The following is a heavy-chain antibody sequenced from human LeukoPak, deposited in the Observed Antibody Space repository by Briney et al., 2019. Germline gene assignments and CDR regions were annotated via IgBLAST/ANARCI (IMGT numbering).Heavy chain of an antibody. CDR2: IKQDGSEK. CDR1: GFTFSSYW. V-gene: IGHV3-7*03. CDR3: ARDPVLLWFGNYGMDV. Sequence: GGSLRLSCAASGFTFSSYWMSWVRQAPGKGLECVANIKQDGSEKYYVDSVKGRFTISRDNAKNSLYLQMNSLRAEDTAVYYCARDPVLLWFGNYGMDVWGKGTTVTVSS. J-gene: IGHJ6*04. D-gene: IGHD3-10*01.